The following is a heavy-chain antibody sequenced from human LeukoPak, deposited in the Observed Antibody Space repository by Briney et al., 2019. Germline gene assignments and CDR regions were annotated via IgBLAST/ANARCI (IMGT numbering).Heavy chain of an antibody. CDR2: ITRSGTYI. V-gene: IGHV3-21*01. Sequence: GGSLRLSCAASGFTFSNYNMNWVRQAPGKAMEWVSSITRSGTYIFYADSVKGRFTISRENAKNSLYLQMNSLRAGDTAVYYCARGSGAFDIWGQGTMVTVSS. CDR1: GFTFSNYN. J-gene: IGHJ3*02. CDR3: ARGSGAFDI. D-gene: IGHD3-10*01.